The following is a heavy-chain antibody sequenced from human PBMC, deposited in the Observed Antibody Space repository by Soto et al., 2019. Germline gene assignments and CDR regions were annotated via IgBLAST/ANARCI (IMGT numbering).Heavy chain of an antibody. Sequence: SETLSLTCAVYGGSFSGYYWSWIRQPPGKGLEWIGEINHSGSTNYNPSLKSRVTISVDTSKNQFSLKLSSVTAADTAVYYCARLRGARIQLWSLWFDPWGQGTLVTVSS. J-gene: IGHJ5*02. CDR3: ARLRGARIQLWSLWFDP. V-gene: IGHV4-34*01. CDR1: GGSFSGYY. CDR2: INHSGST. D-gene: IGHD5-18*01.